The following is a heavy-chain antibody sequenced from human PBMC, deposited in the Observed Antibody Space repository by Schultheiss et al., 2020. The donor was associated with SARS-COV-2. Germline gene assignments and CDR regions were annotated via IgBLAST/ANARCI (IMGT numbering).Heavy chain of an antibody. CDR1: GYTFTSYG. V-gene: IGHV1-18*01. Sequence: GESLKISCKASGYTFTSYGISWVRQAPEQGLEWMGWISAANGNTRYSQKFQGRVTITRDTSASTAYMELSSLRSEDTAVYYCAMSNYDPYYYGMDVWGQGTTVTVSS. J-gene: IGHJ6*02. CDR3: AMSNYDPYYYGMDV. CDR2: ISAANGNT. D-gene: IGHD4-11*01.